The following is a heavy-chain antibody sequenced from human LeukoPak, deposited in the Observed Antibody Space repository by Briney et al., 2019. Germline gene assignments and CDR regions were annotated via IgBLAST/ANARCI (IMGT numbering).Heavy chain of an antibody. D-gene: IGHD1-26*01. CDR1: GYAFTSYG. V-gene: IGHV1-18*01. CDR3: ARDQGRYSGSMMAFDI. J-gene: IGHJ3*02. Sequence: GASVKVSCKASGYAFTSYGISWVRRAPGQGLEWMGWISAYNGNTNYAQKLQGRVTMTTDTSTSTAYMELRSLRSDDTAVYYCARDQGRYSGSMMAFDIWGQGTMVTVSS. CDR2: ISAYNGNT.